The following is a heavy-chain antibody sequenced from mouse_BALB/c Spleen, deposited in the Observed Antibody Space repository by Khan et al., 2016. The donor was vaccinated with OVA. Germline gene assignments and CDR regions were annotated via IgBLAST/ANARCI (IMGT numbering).Heavy chain of an antibody. Sequence: QIQLVQSGPELKKPGETVNISCKASGYTFTNYVMNWVKQSPGKGLKWMGWINTYTGEPTYADDFMGRFAFSLVTSVSTAYLQINSLKYEDTATYFCTRVRAVYWGQGTTLTVSS. J-gene: IGHJ2*01. V-gene: IGHV9-3-1*01. CDR3: TRVRAVY. CDR2: INTYTGEP. CDR1: GYTFTNYV.